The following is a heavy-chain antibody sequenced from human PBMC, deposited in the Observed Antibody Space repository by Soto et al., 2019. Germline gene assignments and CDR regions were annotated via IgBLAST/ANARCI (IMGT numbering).Heavy chain of an antibody. CDR2: IIPLFGTT. V-gene: IGHV1-69*06. D-gene: IGHD3-16*01. Sequence: QVQVGQSGAEVKRPGSSVNVSCKASGGYFNNRQTLNSYPISWVRQAPGQGLEWMGGIIPLFGTTNYAQRFQGRVTITADKSTSTIYLELNNLTSDETAVYYCAKSWGGEFYYYYYAMDVWGQGTTVTVSS. CDR3: AKSWGGEFYYYYYAMDV. CDR1: GGYFNNRQTLNSYP. J-gene: IGHJ6*01.